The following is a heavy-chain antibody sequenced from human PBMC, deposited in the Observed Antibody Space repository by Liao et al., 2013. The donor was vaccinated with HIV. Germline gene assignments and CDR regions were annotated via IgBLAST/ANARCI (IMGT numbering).Heavy chain of an antibody. CDR1: GGSFSGFY. D-gene: IGHD3-10*01. Sequence: QVQLQQWGAGLLKPSETLSLTCAVYGGSFSGFYWSWIRQPPREGAWSGLGKVHHSVGTNYNPSLKSRVTISLDTSKNQISLKLTSVIAADTAVYYCVGSEFGTGHFDHWGQGTLGHRLL. CDR3: VGSEFGTGHFDH. J-gene: IGHJ4*02. CDR2: VHHSVGT. V-gene: IGHV4-34*01.